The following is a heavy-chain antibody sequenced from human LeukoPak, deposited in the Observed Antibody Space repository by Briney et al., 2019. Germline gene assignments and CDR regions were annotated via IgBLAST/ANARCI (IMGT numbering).Heavy chain of an antibody. J-gene: IGHJ3*02. V-gene: IGHV1-69*05. D-gene: IGHD1-1*01. CDR3: ARAPANWVNAFDI. CDR2: IIPIFGTA. Sequence: GGIIPIFGTANYAQKFQGRVTITTDESTSTAYMELSSLRSEDTAVYYCARAPANWVNAFDIWGQGTMVTVSS.